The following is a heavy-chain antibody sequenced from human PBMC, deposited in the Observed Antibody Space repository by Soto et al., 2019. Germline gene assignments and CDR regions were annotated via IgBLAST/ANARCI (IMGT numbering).Heavy chain of an antibody. V-gene: IGHV1-8*01. CDR1: GYNFSDYY. CDR3: ARETDTSMVDY. Sequence: QVQLVQSGAEVKKPGASVKVSCQTSGYNFSDYYFNWVRQAAGQGPEWMGWLNPRNGQTGYVQKFRGRVTMTRDTSIDTVYLELSRLTSEDTAIYFCARETDTSMVDYWGQGTLVTVSS. D-gene: IGHD5-18*01. CDR2: LNPRNGQT. J-gene: IGHJ4*02.